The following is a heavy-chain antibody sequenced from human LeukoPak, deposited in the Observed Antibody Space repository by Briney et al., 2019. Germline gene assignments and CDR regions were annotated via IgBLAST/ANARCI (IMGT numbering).Heavy chain of an antibody. D-gene: IGHD2-21*02. CDR1: GFTFSDYY. V-gene: IGHV3-11*01. J-gene: IGHJ6*02. Sequence: PGGSLRLSCAASGFTFSDYYMSWIRQAPGKGLEWVSYISSSGSTIYYADSVKGRFTISRDNAKNSLYLQMNSLRAEDTAVYYCARGLSQNCGGDCYPLYYGMDVWGQGTTVTVSS. CDR3: ARGLSQNCGGDCYPLYYGMDV. CDR2: ISSSGSTI.